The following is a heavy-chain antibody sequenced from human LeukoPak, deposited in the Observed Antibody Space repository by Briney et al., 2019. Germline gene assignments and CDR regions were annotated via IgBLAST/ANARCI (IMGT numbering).Heavy chain of an antibody. V-gene: IGHV1-8*01. D-gene: IGHD3-9*01. Sequence: ASVKVSCKASGYTFTIYDINWVRQATGQGLEWMGWMNPNSGNTGYAQKFQGRVTMTRNTSISTAYMELSSLRSEDTAVYYCARGQLRYFDWLPQSFYYYGMDVWGQGTTVTVSS. CDR3: ARGQLRYFDWLPQSFYYYGMDV. CDR2: MNPNSGNT. J-gene: IGHJ6*02. CDR1: GYTFTIYD.